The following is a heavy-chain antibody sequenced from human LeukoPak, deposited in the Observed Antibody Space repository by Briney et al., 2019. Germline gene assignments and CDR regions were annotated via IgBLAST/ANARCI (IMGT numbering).Heavy chain of an antibody. CDR2: IYYSGST. CDR3: ARAPGLDGDYFDY. Sequence: SETLSLTCTVSGGSISSGGYYWSWIRQHPGKGLEWIGYIYYSGSTYYNPSLKSRGTISVDTSKNQFSLKLSSVTAADTAVYYCARAPGLDGDYFDYWGQGTLVTVSS. V-gene: IGHV4-31*03. J-gene: IGHJ4*02. D-gene: IGHD3/OR15-3a*01. CDR1: GGSISSGGYY.